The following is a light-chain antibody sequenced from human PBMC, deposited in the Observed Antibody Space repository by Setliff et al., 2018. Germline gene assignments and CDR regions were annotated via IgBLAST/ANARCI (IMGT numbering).Light chain of an antibody. CDR3: LHHYNRPWR. Sequence: TLSVSPGERATLSCRASQSVSSNLVWFQQKPGQAPRLLIYGASTRATGIPARFSGSGSGTDFTLTISSLQTEDFAVYYCLHHYNRPWRFGQGTKVDIK. J-gene: IGKJ1*01. CDR1: QSVSSN. V-gene: IGKV3-15*01. CDR2: GAS.